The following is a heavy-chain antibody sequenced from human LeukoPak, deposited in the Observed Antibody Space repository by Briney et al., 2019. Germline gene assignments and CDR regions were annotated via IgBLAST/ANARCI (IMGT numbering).Heavy chain of an antibody. CDR3: ARYSSGWSIDNGQFDH. V-gene: IGHV4-4*07. Sequence: KPSETLSLTCTVSGASISSYYWSWIRQPAGKGLEWIGRIYTSGSTNYNPSLNNRITMSIDTSKNQFSLKLSSVTAADTAVYYCARYSSGWSIDNGQFDHWGQGTLVTVSS. CDR2: IYTSGST. CDR1: GASISSYY. J-gene: IGHJ4*02. D-gene: IGHD6-19*01.